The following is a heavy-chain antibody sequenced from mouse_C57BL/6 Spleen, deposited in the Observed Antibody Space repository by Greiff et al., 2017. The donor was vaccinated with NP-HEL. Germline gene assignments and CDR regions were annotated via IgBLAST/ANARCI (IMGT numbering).Heavy chain of an antibody. D-gene: IGHD2-1*01. J-gene: IGHJ4*01. Sequence: QVQLKESGAELVRPGASVKLSCKASGYTFTDYYINWVKQRPGKGLEWIARIYPGSGNTYYNEKFKGKATLTAEKSSSTAYMQLSSLTSEDSAVYFCARCGNYEDYYAMDYWGQGTSVTVSS. CDR3: ARCGNYEDYYAMDY. CDR2: IYPGSGNT. CDR1: GYTFTDYY. V-gene: IGHV1-76*01.